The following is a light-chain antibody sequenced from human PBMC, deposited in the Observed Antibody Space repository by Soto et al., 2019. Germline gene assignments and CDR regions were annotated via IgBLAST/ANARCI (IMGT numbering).Light chain of an antibody. CDR2: DAS. V-gene: IGKV3-11*01. J-gene: IGKJ3*01. Sequence: EIVLTQSPDTLSLSPGERATLSCRASQSVSSSLAWYQQKPGQAPRLLIYDASNRATGIPARCSGSGSGTDFTLTISSLAPEDFAVYYCQQRSNWPPEVTFGPGTKVDIK. CDR1: QSVSSS. CDR3: QQRSNWPPEVT.